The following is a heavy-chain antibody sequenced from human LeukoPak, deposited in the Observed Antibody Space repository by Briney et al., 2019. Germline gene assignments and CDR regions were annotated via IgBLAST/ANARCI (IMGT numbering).Heavy chain of an antibody. CDR2: INHSGGT. CDR3: ARVGYQLLLAWFDP. D-gene: IGHD2-2*01. V-gene: IGHV4-34*01. CDR1: GGSFSGYY. Sequence: SETLSLTCAVYGGSFSGYYWSWIRQPPGKGLEWIGEINHSGGTNYNPSLKSRVTISVDTSKNQFSLKLSSVTAADTAVYYCARVGYQLLLAWFDPWGQGTLVTASS. J-gene: IGHJ5*02.